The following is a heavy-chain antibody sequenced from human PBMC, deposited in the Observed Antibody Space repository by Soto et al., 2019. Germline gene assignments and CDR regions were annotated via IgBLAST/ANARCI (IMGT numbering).Heavy chain of an antibody. CDR1: GGTFSSYT. CDR2: IIPMFGTS. Sequence: SVKVSCKASGGTFSSYTISWVRQAPGQGLEWMGGIIPMFGTSNYAQKFQGRVTITADESTSTAYMELSSLRSEDTAVYFCASKPYYYDSSDYYRIDYWGQGTLVTVSS. CDR3: ASKPYYYDSSDYYRIDY. V-gene: IGHV1-69*13. J-gene: IGHJ4*02. D-gene: IGHD3-22*01.